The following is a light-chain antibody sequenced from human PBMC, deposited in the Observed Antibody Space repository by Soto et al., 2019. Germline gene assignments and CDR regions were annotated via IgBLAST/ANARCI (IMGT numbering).Light chain of an antibody. CDR1: SSDVGGYNY. V-gene: IGLV2-11*01. J-gene: IGLJ2*01. Sequence: QSALTQPRSVSESPGQSVTISCTGTSSDVGGYNYVSWYQQYPGKAPEVVIYDVYKRPSGVPDRFSGSKSGNTASLTISGLQAEDEADYYCCSYAGDYTLVFVGGTKLTVL. CDR2: DVY. CDR3: CSYAGDYTLV.